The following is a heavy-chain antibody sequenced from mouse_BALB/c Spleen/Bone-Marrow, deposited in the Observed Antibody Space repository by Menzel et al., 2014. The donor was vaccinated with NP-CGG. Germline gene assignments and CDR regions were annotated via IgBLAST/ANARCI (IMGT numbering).Heavy chain of an antibody. Sequence: EVKLEESGGDLVKPGGSRKLSCAASGFTFSHYGMPWVRQTPEKRLEWVATISSGSSYIYYSGTVKGRFTISRDNAMSILYLQMSELTSEDTATYCCARHLYIRRSYAMDYWGQGTSVTVSS. CDR1: GFTFSHYG. D-gene: IGHD1-1*01. V-gene: IGHV5-6*01. J-gene: IGHJ4*01. CDR2: ISSGSSYI. CDR3: ARHLYIRRSYAMDY.